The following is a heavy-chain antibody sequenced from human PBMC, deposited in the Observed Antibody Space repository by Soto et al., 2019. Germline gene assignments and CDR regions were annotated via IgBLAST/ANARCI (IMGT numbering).Heavy chain of an antibody. D-gene: IGHD3-22*01. Sequence: GGSLRLSCAASGFTFSSYSMNWVRQAPGKGLEWVSSISSSSSYIYYADSVKGRFTISRDNAKNSLYLQMNSLRAEDTAVYYCASWTYYYDSSPDPFPFGPCGQGTLFTVSS. CDR2: ISSSSSYI. V-gene: IGHV3-21*01. J-gene: IGHJ5*02. CDR1: GFTFSSYS. CDR3: ASWTYYYDSSPDPFPFGP.